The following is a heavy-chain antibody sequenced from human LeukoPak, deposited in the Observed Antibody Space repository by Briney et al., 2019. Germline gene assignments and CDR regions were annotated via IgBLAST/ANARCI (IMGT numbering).Heavy chain of an antibody. CDR2: IIPIFGTA. V-gene: IGHV1-69*13. Sequence: GASVKVSCKASGGTFSSYAISWVRQAPGQGLEWMEGIIPIFGTANYAQKFQGRVTITADESTSTAYMELSSLRSEDTAVYYCASSLSLEWLLYWGQGTLVTVSS. CDR1: GGTFSSYA. D-gene: IGHD3-3*01. J-gene: IGHJ4*02. CDR3: ASSLSLEWLLY.